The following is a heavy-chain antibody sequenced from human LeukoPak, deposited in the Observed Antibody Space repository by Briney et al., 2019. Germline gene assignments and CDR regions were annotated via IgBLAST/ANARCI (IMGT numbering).Heavy chain of an antibody. CDR3: ARLPILNAFDI. D-gene: IGHD2-15*01. J-gene: IGHJ3*02. V-gene: IGHV4-59*08. CDR1: GGSISSRY. CDR2: IYYSGST. Sequence: SETLSLTCTVSGGSISSRYWSWIRQPPGKGLEWIGYIYYSGSTNYNPSLKSRVTISVDTSKNQFSLKLSSVTAADTAVYYCARLPILNAFDIWGQGTMVTVSS.